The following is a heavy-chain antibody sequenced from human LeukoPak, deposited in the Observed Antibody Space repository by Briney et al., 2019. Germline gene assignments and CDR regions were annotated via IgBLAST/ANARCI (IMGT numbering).Heavy chain of an antibody. V-gene: IGHV3-11*01. CDR1: GGSISSYY. Sequence: LSLTCTVSGGSISSYYMSWIRQAPGKGLEWVSYISSSGSTIYYADSVKGRFTISRDNAKNSLYLQMNSLRAEDTAVYYCARDLMVEAYYFDYWGQGTLVTVSS. J-gene: IGHJ4*02. D-gene: IGHD2-8*01. CDR2: ISSSGSTI. CDR3: ARDLMVEAYYFDY.